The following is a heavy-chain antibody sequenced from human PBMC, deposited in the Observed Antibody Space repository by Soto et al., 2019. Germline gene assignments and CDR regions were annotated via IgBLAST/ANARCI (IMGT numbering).Heavy chain of an antibody. CDR3: ARGDYGDGAYYYGMDV. V-gene: IGHV3-13*04. J-gene: IGHJ6*02. CDR2: IGTAGDT. D-gene: IGHD4-17*01. Sequence: EVQLVESGGGLVQPGGSLRLSCAASGFTFSSYDMHWVRQATGKGLEWVSAIGTAGDTYYPGSVKGRFTISRESAKNSLYLQMNSLRAGDTAVYYCARGDYGDGAYYYGMDVWGQGTTVTVSS. CDR1: GFTFSSYD.